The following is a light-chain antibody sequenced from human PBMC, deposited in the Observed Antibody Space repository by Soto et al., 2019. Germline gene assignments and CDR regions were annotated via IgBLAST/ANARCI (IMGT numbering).Light chain of an antibody. Sequence: IVLTQSTATLSLSPGESATLSCRASQCFXSYFVWDEEKPGQAPRILIXDQSNRATVIPARFIGSGSGKDFTLNIISIDPAYFEGYYCQHRSKLPPRTFGQGTRLEIK. CDR3: QHRSKLPPRT. CDR1: QCFXSY. V-gene: IGKV3-11*01. J-gene: IGKJ5*01. CDR2: DQS.